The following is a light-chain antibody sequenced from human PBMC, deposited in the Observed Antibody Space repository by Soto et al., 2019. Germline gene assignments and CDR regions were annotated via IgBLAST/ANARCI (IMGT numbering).Light chain of an antibody. Sequence: QSVLTQPASVSGSPGQSITISCTGTNSDVGGYNYVSWYQQHPGKAPELMIYEVSHRPSGVSNRFSGSKSDNTASLTISGLPAEDEADYYCSSYTSISTLYVFGTGTKVTV. J-gene: IGLJ1*01. V-gene: IGLV2-14*01. CDR3: SSYTSISTLYV. CDR2: EVS. CDR1: NSDVGGYNY.